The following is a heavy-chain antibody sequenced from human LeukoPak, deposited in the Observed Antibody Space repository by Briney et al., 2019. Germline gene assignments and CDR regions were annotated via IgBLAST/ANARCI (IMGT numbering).Heavy chain of an antibody. CDR2: ISYDGSNK. CDR3: AKDGQRGGYYKGCDY. J-gene: IGHJ4*02. V-gene: IGHV3-30*18. D-gene: IGHD5-24*01. CDR1: GFTFNSYG. Sequence: PGRSLRLSCAASGFTFNSYGMHWVRQAPGKGLEWVAVISYDGSNKYYADSVKGRFTISRDNSKNTLYLQMNSLRAEDTAVYYCAKDGQRGGYYKGCDYWGQGTLVTVSS.